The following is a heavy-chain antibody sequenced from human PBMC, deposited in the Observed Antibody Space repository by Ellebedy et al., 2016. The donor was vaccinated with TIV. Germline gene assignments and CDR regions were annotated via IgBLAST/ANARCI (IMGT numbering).Heavy chain of an antibody. V-gene: IGHV1-18*01. J-gene: IGHJ6*02. CDR2: ISPYNGHT. CDR3: ARKRYSDGYYPDV. CDR1: TTSA. D-gene: IGHD5-24*01. Sequence: AASVKVSCKASTTSALNWVRQAPGQGLEWMAWISPYNGHTDYAQNFQGRVTVTFDTSTATAYMELRSLRSDDTAVYYCARKRYSDGYYPDVWGQGTTLTVSS.